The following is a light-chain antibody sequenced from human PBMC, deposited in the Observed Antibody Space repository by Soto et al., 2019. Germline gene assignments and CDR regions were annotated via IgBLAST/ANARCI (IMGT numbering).Light chain of an antibody. CDR2: AAS. V-gene: IGKV1-39*01. J-gene: IGKJ4*01. Sequence: DIQMTQSPSSLSASVGDRVTITCRASQSFSTYLHGYQQKPGKAPNLLIYAASTLQSGVPTRFSGSRSGSDFTLPISSLQPEDFATDFCQHGYSTPLTFGGGTKVDIK. CDR3: QHGYSTPLT. CDR1: QSFSTY.